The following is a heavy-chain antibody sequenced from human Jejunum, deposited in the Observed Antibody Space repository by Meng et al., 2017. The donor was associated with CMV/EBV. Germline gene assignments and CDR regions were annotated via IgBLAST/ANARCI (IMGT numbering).Heavy chain of an antibody. D-gene: IGHD7-27*01. J-gene: IGHJ4*02. Sequence: VKVSWKTSRYPFSDYYIHWVRRAPGQGLEWMGRINTPTGGTNYAQKFQGRVTLTRETSISTAYMELNGLTFDDTAVYYCARDPGAGYWGQGTLVTVSS. CDR1: RYPFSDYY. V-gene: IGHV1-2*06. CDR2: INTPTGGT. CDR3: ARDPGAGY.